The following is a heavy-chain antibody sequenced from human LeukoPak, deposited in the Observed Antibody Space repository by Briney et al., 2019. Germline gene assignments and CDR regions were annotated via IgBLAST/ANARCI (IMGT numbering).Heavy chain of an antibody. V-gene: IGHV3-30-3*01. J-gene: IGHJ4*02. CDR3: ARWRDYDFWSGSAVDY. D-gene: IGHD3-3*01. CDR1: AFIFSSYA. CDR2: ISYDGTNT. Sequence: GGSLRLSCAASAFIFSSYAMHWVRQAPGKGLEWVAVISYDGTNTDYADSVKGRFTISRDNSKNALYVQMNSLRAEDTAVYYCARWRDYDFWSGSAVDYWGQGTLVTVSS.